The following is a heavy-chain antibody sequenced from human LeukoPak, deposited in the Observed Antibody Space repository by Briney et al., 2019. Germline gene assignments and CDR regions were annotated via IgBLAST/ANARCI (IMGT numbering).Heavy chain of an antibody. Sequence: PSETLSLTCTVSGGFISGYYWNWIRQSPGKGLEWIGYIFYTGDTDYNPSLRSRVTMSVDRSNNRFSLQLASVTTADSAFYYCARAYRLTSPRGFDPWGPGILVTVSS. D-gene: IGHD3-16*02. V-gene: IGHV4-59*01. CDR3: ARAYRLTSPRGFDP. CDR2: IFYTGDT. J-gene: IGHJ5*02. CDR1: GGFISGYY.